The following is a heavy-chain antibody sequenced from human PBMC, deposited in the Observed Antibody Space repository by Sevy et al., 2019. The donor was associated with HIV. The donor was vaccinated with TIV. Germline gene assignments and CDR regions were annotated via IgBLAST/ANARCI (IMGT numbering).Heavy chain of an antibody. Sequence: ASVKVSCKASGYTFTGYYMHWVRQAPGQGLEWMGWINPNSSGTNYAQKFQGRVTMTRDTSISTAYMELSRLRSDDTAVYYCARVVGAVAGYFDYWGQGTLVTVSS. V-gene: IGHV1-2*02. D-gene: IGHD6-19*01. CDR1: GYTFTGYY. CDR2: INPNSSGT. J-gene: IGHJ4*02. CDR3: ARVVGAVAGYFDY.